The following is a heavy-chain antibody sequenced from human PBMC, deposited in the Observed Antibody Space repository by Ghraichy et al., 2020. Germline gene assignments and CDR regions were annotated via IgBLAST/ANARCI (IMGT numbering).Heavy chain of an antibody. CDR1: GGSISSYY. Sequence: SQTLSLTCTVSGGSISSYYWSWIRQPPGKGLEWIGYIYYSGCTNYNPSLKSRVTISVDTSKNQFSLKLSSVTAADTAVYYCARDMGELDSSGYYFPTYYFDYWGQGTLVTVSS. V-gene: IGHV4-59*01. CDR3: ARDMGELDSSGYYFPTYYFDY. CDR2: IYYSGCT. J-gene: IGHJ4*02. D-gene: IGHD3-22*01.